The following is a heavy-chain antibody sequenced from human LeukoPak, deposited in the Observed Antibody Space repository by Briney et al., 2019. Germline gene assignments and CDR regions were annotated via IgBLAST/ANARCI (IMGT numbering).Heavy chain of an antibody. V-gene: IGHV4-59*01. CDR1: DDSITMYY. CDR2: VDHTGST. Sequence: SETLSLTCSVSDDSITMYYWTWIRQPPGKGLEWIGYVDHTGSTNFNPSLNGRVSISVDTSKNQFSVKLNSVTAADTAVYYCAGAVVVVAVGGGSFDIWGQGTMVTVPS. CDR3: AGAVVVVAVGGGSFDI. D-gene: IGHD2-15*01. J-gene: IGHJ3*02.